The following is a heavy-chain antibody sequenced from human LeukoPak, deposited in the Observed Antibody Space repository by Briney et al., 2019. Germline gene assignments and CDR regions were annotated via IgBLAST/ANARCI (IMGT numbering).Heavy chain of an antibody. Sequence: PGGSLRLSCAASGFTFSDYWMTWVRQAPGKGLEWVANIKEDGSEKNYVDSVKGRFTVSRDNANNSLFLQMNSLTAEDTAVYKCARGRRVGGWGQGTLVTVSS. J-gene: IGHJ4*02. CDR3: ARGRRVGG. CDR1: GFTFSDYW. V-gene: IGHV3-7*01. D-gene: IGHD2-15*01. CDR2: IKEDGSEK.